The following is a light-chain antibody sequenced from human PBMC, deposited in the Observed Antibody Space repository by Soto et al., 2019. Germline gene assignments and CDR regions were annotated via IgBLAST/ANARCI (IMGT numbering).Light chain of an antibody. J-gene: IGLJ1*01. Sequence: QSALTQPASVSGSPGQSIAISCTGTSSDVGGYNYVSWYQHHPGKAPKLMIYEVSNRPSGVSNRFSGSKSGNTASLTTSGLQAEDEADYYCGSYTTSATLVFGTGTKVIVL. CDR3: GSYTTSATLV. CDR2: EVS. CDR1: SSDVGGYNY. V-gene: IGLV2-14*01.